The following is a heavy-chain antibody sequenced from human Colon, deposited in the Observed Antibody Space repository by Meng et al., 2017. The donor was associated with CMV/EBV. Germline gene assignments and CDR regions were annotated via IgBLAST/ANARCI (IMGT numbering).Heavy chain of an antibody. CDR2: IIPIFGTA. J-gene: IGHJ3*02. D-gene: IGHD2-2*01. CDR3: AREYCSSTSCHDAFDI. Sequence: SVKVSCKSSGYTFIGYYMHWVRQAPGQGLEWMGWIIPIFGTANYAQKFQGRVTITTDESTSTAYMELSSLRSEDTAVYYCAREYCSSTSCHDAFDIWGQGTMVTVSS. V-gene: IGHV1-69*05. CDR1: GYTFIGYY.